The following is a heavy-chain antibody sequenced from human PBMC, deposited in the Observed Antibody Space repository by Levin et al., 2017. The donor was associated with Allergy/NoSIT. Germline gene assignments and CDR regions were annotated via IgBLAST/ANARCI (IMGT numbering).Heavy chain of an antibody. V-gene: IGHV4-39*01. Sequence: GSLRLSCTVSGGSISSSSYYWGWIRQPPGKGLEWIGSIYYSGSTYYNPSLKSRVTISVDTSKNQFSLKLSSVTAADTAVYYCARAYPAKRYTLDYWGQGTLVTVSS. CDR2: IYYSGST. CDR1: GGSISSSSYY. J-gene: IGHJ4*02. CDR3: ARAYPAKRYTLDY. D-gene: IGHD5-18*01.